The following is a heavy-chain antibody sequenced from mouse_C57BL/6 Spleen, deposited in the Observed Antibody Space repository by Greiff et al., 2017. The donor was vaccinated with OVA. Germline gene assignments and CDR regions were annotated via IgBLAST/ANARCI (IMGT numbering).Heavy chain of an antibody. D-gene: IGHD1-1*01. Sequence: DVKLVESGPGLVKPSQSLSLTCSVTGYSITSGYYWNWIRQFPGNKLEWMGYISYDGSNNYNPSLKNRISITRDTSKNQFFLKLNSVTTEDTATYYCARATTVHFDYWGQGTTLTVSS. CDR3: ARATTVHFDY. CDR2: ISYDGSN. CDR1: GYSITSGYY. V-gene: IGHV3-6*01. J-gene: IGHJ2*01.